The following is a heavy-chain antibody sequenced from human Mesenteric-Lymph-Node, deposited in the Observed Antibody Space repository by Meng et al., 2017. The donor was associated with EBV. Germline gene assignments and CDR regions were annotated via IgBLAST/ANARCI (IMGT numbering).Heavy chain of an antibody. CDR1: GFTFTDYA. CDR3: ASGKTRAYNYEPWGAY. V-gene: IGHV1-8*01. D-gene: IGHD5-18*01. J-gene: IGHJ4*02. Sequence: QVQLVQSGAEVMNPGASVKVSCKASGFTFTDYAIHWVRQATGQGLGWMGWMNPNSGYTAFGQKFQGRVTMTWDTSISTAFLELSSLRSDDTAVYYCASGKTRAYNYEPWGAYWGQGALVTVSS. CDR2: MNPNSGYT.